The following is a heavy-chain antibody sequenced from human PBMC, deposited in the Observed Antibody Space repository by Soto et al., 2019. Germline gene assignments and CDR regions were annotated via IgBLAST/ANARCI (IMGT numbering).Heavy chain of an antibody. J-gene: IGHJ4*02. Sequence: SGPTLVNPTQTLTLTCTFSGFSLITSGVGVGWIRRPPGKALEWLALIYWDDDKRYSPSLKSRLTITKDTSKNQVVLTMTNMDPVDTATYYCAHSLIPNWGSRGAFDYWGQGTLVTVSS. D-gene: IGHD7-27*01. V-gene: IGHV2-5*02. CDR1: GFSLITSGVG. CDR3: AHSLIPNWGSRGAFDY. CDR2: IYWDDDK.